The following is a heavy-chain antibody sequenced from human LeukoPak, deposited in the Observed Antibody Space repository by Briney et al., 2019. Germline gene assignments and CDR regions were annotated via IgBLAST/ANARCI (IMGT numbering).Heavy chain of an antibody. CDR3: ASGYYDSSGYGSGFDY. D-gene: IGHD3-22*01. CDR1: GGSISSYY. CDR2: IYTSGST. Sequence: PSETLSLTCTVSGGSISSYYWSWIRQPAGKGLEWIGRIYTSGSTNYNPSLKSRVTMSVDTSKNQFSLKLSSVTAADTAVYYCASGYYDSSGYGSGFDYWGQGTLVTVSS. V-gene: IGHV4-4*07. J-gene: IGHJ4*02.